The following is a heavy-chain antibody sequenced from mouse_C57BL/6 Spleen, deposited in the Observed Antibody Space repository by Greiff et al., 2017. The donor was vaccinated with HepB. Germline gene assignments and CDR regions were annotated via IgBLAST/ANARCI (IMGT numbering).Heavy chain of an antibody. CDR1: GFTFSDYG. J-gene: IGHJ3*01. CDR2: ISSGSSTI. D-gene: IGHD2-4*01. CDR3: ARCGDYDPWFAY. Sequence: EVQLVESGGGLVKPGGSLKLSCAASGFTFSDYGMHWVRQAPEKGLEWVAYISSGSSTIYYADTVKGRFTISRDNAKNTLVLQMTSLGSEDTAMYYCARCGDYDPWFAYWGQGTLVTVSA. V-gene: IGHV5-17*01.